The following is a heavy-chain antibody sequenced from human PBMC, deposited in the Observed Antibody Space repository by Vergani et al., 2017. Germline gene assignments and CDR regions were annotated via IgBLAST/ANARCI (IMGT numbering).Heavy chain of an antibody. J-gene: IGHJ4*02. V-gene: IGHV3-30*18. CDR2: ISYDGSNK. Sequence: DQLVESGGGVVQPGRSLRLSCAASGFTFSSYGMHWVRQAPGKGLEWVAVISYDGSNKYYADSVKGRFTISRDNSKNTLYLQMNSLRAEDTAVYYCAKSYGYFDYWGQGTLVTVSS. CDR3: AKSYGYFDY. D-gene: IGHD4-17*01. CDR1: GFTFSSYG.